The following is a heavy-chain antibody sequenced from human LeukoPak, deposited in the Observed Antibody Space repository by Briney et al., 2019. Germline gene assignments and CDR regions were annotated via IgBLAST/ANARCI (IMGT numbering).Heavy chain of an antibody. V-gene: IGHV3-7*01. CDR2: IKQDGTEK. CDR1: GLTFSTYW. Sequence: GGSLRLSCAASGLTFSTYWMTWVRQAPGKGLEWVATIKQDGTEKYYVDSVKGRFTISRDNAKNSLYLQMNSLRAEDTAVYYCAREVYCSSTSCYTGYFQHWGQGTLVTVSS. CDR3: AREVYCSSTSCYTGYFQH. D-gene: IGHD2-2*02. J-gene: IGHJ1*01.